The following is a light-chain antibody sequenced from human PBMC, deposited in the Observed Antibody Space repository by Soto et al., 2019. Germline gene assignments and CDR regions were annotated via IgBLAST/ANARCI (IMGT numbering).Light chain of an antibody. CDR1: QRVSNT. CDR2: AAS. CDR3: QQYFKWPAIT. J-gene: IGKJ5*01. Sequence: VITPSAPTLSVPPGISATLSCRAAQRVSNTLVWYQAKPGQAPRHLIYAASTRVHGIPARFSGSGSGTEFTLTISSLQSEDFVVYYCQQYFKWPAITFGQGTRLEIK. V-gene: IGKV3-15*01.